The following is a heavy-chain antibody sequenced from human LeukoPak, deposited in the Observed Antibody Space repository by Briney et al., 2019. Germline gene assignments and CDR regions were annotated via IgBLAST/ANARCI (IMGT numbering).Heavy chain of an antibody. CDR3: ARGWGGTTPRHVSYFDY. D-gene: IGHD2-15*01. J-gene: IGHJ4*02. V-gene: IGHV3-7*01. Sequence: GGSLRLSCAASGFTFSSYWMSWVRQAPGKGLEWVANIKQDGSEKYYVDSVKGRFTISRDNAKNSLYLQMNSLRAADTAVYYCARGWGGTTPRHVSYFDYWGQGTLVTVSS. CDR2: IKQDGSEK. CDR1: GFTFSSYW.